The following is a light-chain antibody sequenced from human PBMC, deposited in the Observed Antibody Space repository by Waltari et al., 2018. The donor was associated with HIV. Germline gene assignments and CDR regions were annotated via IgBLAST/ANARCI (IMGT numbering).Light chain of an antibody. CDR1: QSVGTN. CDR3: QQYQTWPLT. Sequence: ETVMTQSPVPLSVSPGESATLSCRASQSVGTNVTWYQHKSGQAPSLLIYGASTRATAIPARFSGSGSGTEFTLTITNLQSDDYATYYCQQYQTWPLTFGPGTTVDI. J-gene: IGKJ3*01. CDR2: GAS. V-gene: IGKV3-15*01.